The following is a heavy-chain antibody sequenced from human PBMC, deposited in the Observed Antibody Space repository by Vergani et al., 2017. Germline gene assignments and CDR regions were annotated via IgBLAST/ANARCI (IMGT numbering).Heavy chain of an antibody. D-gene: IGHD2-2*02. CDR3: ATIGYRRWGYYFGY. CDR1: GDSISSNNC. V-gene: IGHV4-4*03. Sequence: QVQLQESGPGLVKPPGTLSLTCAVSGDSISSNNCWTWVRQPPGKGLEWIGEICHTEDTKYSPSLKRRVTVSVDESRNLFSLRLKSVTAADTAVYYCATIGYRRWGYYFGYWGQGILVTVSS. CDR2: ICHTEDT. J-gene: IGHJ4*02.